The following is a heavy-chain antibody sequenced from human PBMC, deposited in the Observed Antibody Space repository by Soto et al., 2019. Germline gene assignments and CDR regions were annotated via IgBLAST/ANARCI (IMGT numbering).Heavy chain of an antibody. Sequence: SETLSLTCTVSGGSISSYYCSWIRQPPWKGLEWIGYIYYSGSTNYNPSLKSRVTISVDTSKKQFSLKLSSVTAADTAVYYCARGRGDDYGDYSGWFDPSGQGTLVTVSS. CDR2: IYYSGST. J-gene: IGHJ5*02. D-gene: IGHD4-17*01. V-gene: IGHV4-59*01. CDR1: GGSISSYY. CDR3: ARGRGDDYGDYSGWFDP.